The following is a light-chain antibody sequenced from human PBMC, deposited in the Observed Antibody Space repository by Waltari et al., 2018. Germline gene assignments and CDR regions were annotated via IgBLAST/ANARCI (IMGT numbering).Light chain of an antibody. J-gene: IGLJ3*02. CDR3: CSYAGSYTWV. CDR1: SSDVRGYNY. V-gene: IGLV2-11*01. Sequence: QSALTQPRSVSGSPGQSVTISCTGTSSDVRGYNYVSWYQQHPGKAPKLMIYYVSKRPSGVPDRFSGSKSGNTASLTISGLQAEDEADYYCCSYAGSYTWVFGGGTKLTVL. CDR2: YVS.